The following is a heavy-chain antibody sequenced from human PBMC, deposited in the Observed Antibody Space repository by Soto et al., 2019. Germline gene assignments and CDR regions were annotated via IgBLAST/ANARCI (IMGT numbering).Heavy chain of an antibody. J-gene: IGHJ4*02. V-gene: IGHV4-4*02. CDR2: IYHSGST. Sequence: SETLSLTCAVSGGSISSSNWWSWVRQPPGKGLEWIGEIYHSGSTNYNPSLKSRVTISVDKSKNQFSLKLSSVTAADTAVYYCAREGSDPTRHFDYWGQGTLVTVSS. CDR3: AREGSDPTRHFDY. CDR1: GGSISSSNW. D-gene: IGHD2-21*02.